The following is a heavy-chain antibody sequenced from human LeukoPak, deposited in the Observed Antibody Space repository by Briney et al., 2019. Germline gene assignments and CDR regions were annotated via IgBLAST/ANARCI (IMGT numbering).Heavy chain of an antibody. D-gene: IGHD1-26*01. V-gene: IGHV3-74*01. CDR3: ARVSSGSLRY. J-gene: IGHJ4*02. CDR2: INSGGSST. Sequence: SGGSLRLSCAASGFTFSDSWMSWVRQAPGKGLVWVSRINSGGSSTSYADSVKGRFTISRDNAKNTLYLQMNSLRAEDTAVYYCARVSSGSLRYWGQGTLVTVSS. CDR1: GFTFSDSW.